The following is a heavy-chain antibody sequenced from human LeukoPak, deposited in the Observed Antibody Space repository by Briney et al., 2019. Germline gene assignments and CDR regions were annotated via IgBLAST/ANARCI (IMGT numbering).Heavy chain of an antibody. CDR1: GFSFSTYA. V-gene: IGHV3-23*01. CDR3: AKDGNYYDSSGYPLDY. CDR2: ISASGDRT. J-gene: IGHJ4*02. D-gene: IGHD3-22*01. Sequence: GGSLRLSCAASGFSFSTYAMSWVRQAPGKGLEWVSGISASGDRTYYADSVKGRFTISRDNSKNTLFLQMNSLRAEDTAVYYCAKDGNYYDSSGYPLDYWGQGTLVTVSS.